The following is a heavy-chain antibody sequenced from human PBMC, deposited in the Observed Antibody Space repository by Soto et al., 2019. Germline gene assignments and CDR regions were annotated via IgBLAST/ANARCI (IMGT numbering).Heavy chain of an antibody. CDR3: ARDPIWTYTWNYARLNYLDP. J-gene: IGHJ5*02. CDR2: IHTAKGNT. CDR1: GYTVTNNF. Sequence: ASVKVCCKASGYTVTNNFIHWLRQAPGQTLEWMGWIHTAKGNTKYSQKFEARVTLTRDTAASTAYMELNSLRSDDTAVYYCARDPIWTYTWNYARLNYLDPWGQGTLVTVSS. V-gene: IGHV1-3*04. D-gene: IGHD1-7*01.